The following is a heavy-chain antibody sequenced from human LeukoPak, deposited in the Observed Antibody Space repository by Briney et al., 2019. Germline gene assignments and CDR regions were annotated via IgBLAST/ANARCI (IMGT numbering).Heavy chain of an antibody. CDR1: GFTFSSYA. Sequence: GRSLRLSCAASGFTFSSYAMHWVRQAPGKGLEWVAVISYDGSNKYYADSVKGRFTISRDNSKNTLYLQMNSLRAEDTAVYYCARGYYGMDVWGQGTTVTVSS. CDR2: ISYDGSNK. J-gene: IGHJ6*02. CDR3: ARGYYGMDV. V-gene: IGHV3-30*04.